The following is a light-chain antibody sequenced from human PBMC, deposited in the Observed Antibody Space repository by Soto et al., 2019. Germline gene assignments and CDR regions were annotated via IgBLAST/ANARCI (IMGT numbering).Light chain of an antibody. CDR3: QQSYSTPRT. Sequence: IQMNKSPSYLSASVGDRFTITCRASQGIRNDLAWYQKKPGKDPKLLIYGASTLQGGVPSRFSGGGSGTDFTLTISSLQPEDFATYYCQQSYSTPRTFGQVTKVENK. J-gene: IGKJ1*01. CDR2: GAS. V-gene: IGKV1-39*01. CDR1: QGIRND.